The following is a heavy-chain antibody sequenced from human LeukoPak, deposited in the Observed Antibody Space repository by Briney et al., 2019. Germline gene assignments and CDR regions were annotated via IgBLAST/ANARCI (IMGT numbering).Heavy chain of an antibody. D-gene: IGHD3-10*01. V-gene: IGHV3-23*01. J-gene: IGHJ4*02. CDR1: GFTVSSNY. Sequence: GGSLRLSCAASGFTVSSNYMTCVRQAPAKRLQSVASISSGSGGYTYYADSVTRRFTISRDTSKYTLYLQMNSLRAEDTAVYYCAKRDASGSYFLDYWGQGTLVTVSS. CDR2: ISSGSGGYT. CDR3: AKRDASGSYFLDY.